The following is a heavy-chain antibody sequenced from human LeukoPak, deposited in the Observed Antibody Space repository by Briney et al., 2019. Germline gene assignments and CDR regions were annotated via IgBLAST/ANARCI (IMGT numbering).Heavy chain of an antibody. CDR2: IYYSGST. J-gene: IGHJ4*02. CDR1: GGSISSSSHY. D-gene: IGHD3-3*01. Sequence: SETLSLTFSVSGGSISSSSHYWGWIRQPPGKGLEWIGSIYYSGSTYYNPSLNSRVTISVDTSKNQFSLKLASVTAADTAVYYCGRPSSLGSGYYYWGQGTLVTVSS. CDR3: GRPSSLGSGYYY. V-gene: IGHV4-39*01.